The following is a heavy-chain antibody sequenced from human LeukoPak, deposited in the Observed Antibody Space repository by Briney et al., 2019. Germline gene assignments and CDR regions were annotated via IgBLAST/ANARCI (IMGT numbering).Heavy chain of an antibody. Sequence: SETLSLTCAVSGGSISSSNWWIWVRQPPGKGLEWIGEIYHSGTTNYNPSLKSRVTISVDTSKNQFSLKLSSVTAADTAVYYCARGRPFSETIAVAGSLDYWGQGTLVTVSS. CDR1: GGSISSSNW. J-gene: IGHJ4*02. CDR2: IYHSGTT. V-gene: IGHV4-4*02. CDR3: ARGRPFSETIAVAGSLDY. D-gene: IGHD6-19*01.